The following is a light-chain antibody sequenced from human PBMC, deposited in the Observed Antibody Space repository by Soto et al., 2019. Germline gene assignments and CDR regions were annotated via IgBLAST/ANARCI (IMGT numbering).Light chain of an antibody. CDR3: QQYNSYSLT. J-gene: IGKJ4*01. CDR1: QSFNSW. Sequence: DIQMTQSPSTLSASVGDRVSITCRARQSFNSWLAWYQQKPGKAPKLLIYKASSLESGVPSRFSGSGSGEEFTLTISSLQPDDFATYYFQQYNSYSLTFGGGTKVEIK. V-gene: IGKV1-5*03. CDR2: KAS.